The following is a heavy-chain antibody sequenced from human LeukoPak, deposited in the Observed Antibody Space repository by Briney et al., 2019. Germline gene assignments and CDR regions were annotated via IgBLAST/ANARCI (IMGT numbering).Heavy chain of an antibody. CDR1: GGSISSYY. Sequence: SETLSLTCTVSGGSISSYYWSWIRQPAGEGLEWIGRISSSGRTDYNPSLKSRVTMSVDTSKNQFSLKLSSVTAADTAVYYCARGLKVGQYYFDYWGQGTLVTVSS. J-gene: IGHJ4*02. D-gene: IGHD3-22*01. V-gene: IGHV4-4*07. CDR2: ISSSGRT. CDR3: ARGLKVGQYYFDY.